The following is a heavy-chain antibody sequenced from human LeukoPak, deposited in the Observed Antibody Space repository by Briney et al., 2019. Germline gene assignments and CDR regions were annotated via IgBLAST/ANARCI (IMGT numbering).Heavy chain of an antibody. CDR2: VYYTGST. CDR3: RLGIGIYFGDYDDY. CDR1: GGSINSDNYY. D-gene: IGHD4-17*01. V-gene: IGHV4-30-4*08. J-gene: IGHJ4*02. Sequence: SETLSLTCTVSGGSINSDNYYWSWIRQPPGKGLEWIGYVYYTGSTSYNPSLKRRVTISMDTAKNQFSLKLSSVTAADTAVYHCRLGIGIYFGDYDDYWGQGTLVTVSS.